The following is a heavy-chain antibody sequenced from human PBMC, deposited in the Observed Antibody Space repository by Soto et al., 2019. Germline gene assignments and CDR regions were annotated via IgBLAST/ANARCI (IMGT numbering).Heavy chain of an antibody. Sequence: PGESLKISCEASGYRFPSYWVAWVRQLPGKGLEWMGIIYPGDSGTRYSPSFQGQVTMSVDKATSTAYLQWSSLKASDTAIYYCARQGSSGYYYYGMDVWGQGTTVTVSS. D-gene: IGHD3-10*01. CDR2: IYPGDSGT. V-gene: IGHV5-51*01. J-gene: IGHJ6*02. CDR3: ARQGSSGYYYYGMDV. CDR1: GYRFPSYW.